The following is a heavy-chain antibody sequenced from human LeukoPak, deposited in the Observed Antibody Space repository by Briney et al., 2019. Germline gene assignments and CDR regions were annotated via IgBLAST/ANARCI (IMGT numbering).Heavy chain of an antibody. Sequence: GGSLRLSCGASGFTFSRYWMSWVRQAPGKGLEWVANIKQDGSEKNYVDSVKGRFTISRDNAKNSLYLQMNSLRAEDTGVYYCARDNCSSSSCYCDHWGQGTLVTVSS. V-gene: IGHV3-7*01. CDR2: IKQDGSEK. D-gene: IGHD2-2*01. CDR3: ARDNCSSSSCYCDH. CDR1: GFTFSRYW. J-gene: IGHJ4*02.